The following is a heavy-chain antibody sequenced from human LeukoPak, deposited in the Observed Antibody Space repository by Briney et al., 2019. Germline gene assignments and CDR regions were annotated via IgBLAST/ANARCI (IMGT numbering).Heavy chain of an antibody. V-gene: IGHV4-31*03. CDR3: ARTSRWFDP. Sequence: SETLSLTCTVSGGSISSSYYYRSWIRQHPGKGLEWIGYIYYSGSTYYNPSLKSRVTISVDTSKNQFSLKLSSVTAADTAVYYCARTSRWFDPWGQGTLVTVSS. D-gene: IGHD2-2*01. J-gene: IGHJ5*02. CDR2: IYYSGST. CDR1: GGSISSSYYY.